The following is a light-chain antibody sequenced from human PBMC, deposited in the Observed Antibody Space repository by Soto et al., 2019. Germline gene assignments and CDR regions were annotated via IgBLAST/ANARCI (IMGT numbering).Light chain of an antibody. CDR2: EVS. J-gene: IGLJ1*01. CDR3: SSYTSSSTLV. Sequence: QSVLTQPACVSFSPGQSITISCTGASSDVGGYNYVSWYQQHPGKAPKLMIYEVSNRPSGVSNRFSGSKSGNTASLTISGLQAEDEADYYCSSYTSSSTLVFGTGTKVTV. CDR1: SSDVGGYNY. V-gene: IGLV2-14*01.